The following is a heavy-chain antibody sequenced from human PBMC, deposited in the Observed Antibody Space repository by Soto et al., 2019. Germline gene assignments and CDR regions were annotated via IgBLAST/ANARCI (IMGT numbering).Heavy chain of an antibody. CDR1: GGTFSSYA. CDR2: IIPIFGTA. V-gene: IGHV1-69*13. D-gene: IGHD2-2*01. CDR3: ARVLGYCSSTSCRHYYYYGMDV. Sequence: SVKVSCKASGGTFSSYAISWVRQAPGQGLEWMGGIIPIFGTANYAQKFQGRVTITADESTSTAYMELSSLRSEDTAVYYCARVLGYCSSTSCRHYYYYGMDVWGQGTTVTVSS. J-gene: IGHJ6*02.